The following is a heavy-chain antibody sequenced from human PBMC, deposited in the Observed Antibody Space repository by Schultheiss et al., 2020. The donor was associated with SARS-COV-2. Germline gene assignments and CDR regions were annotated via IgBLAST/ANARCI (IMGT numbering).Heavy chain of an antibody. Sequence: GGSLRLSCAASGFTFSSYAMHWVRQAPGKGLEWVSAISGSGGSTYYADSVKGRFTISRDNAKNSLYLQMNSLRAGDTAVYYCARGDYYGSGSSSAFDIWGQGTMVTVSS. D-gene: IGHD3-10*01. CDR1: GFTFSSYA. CDR3: ARGDYYGSGSSSAFDI. CDR2: ISGSGGST. J-gene: IGHJ3*02. V-gene: IGHV3-23*01.